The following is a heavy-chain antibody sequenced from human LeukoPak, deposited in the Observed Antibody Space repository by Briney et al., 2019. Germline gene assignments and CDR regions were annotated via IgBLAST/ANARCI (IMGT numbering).Heavy chain of an antibody. CDR3: ARDLSPVVRASPMGY. CDR1: GFTFTSYG. Sequence: HPGGSLRLSCAASGFTFTSYGMHWVRQAPGKGLEWVALITYDGYYKYYSDSVKGRFTISSDTSKNTLYLQVNSLRAEDTAVYYCARDLSPVVRASPMGYWGQGTLVTVSS. J-gene: IGHJ4*02. D-gene: IGHD3-10*01. CDR2: ITYDGYYK. V-gene: IGHV3-30*03.